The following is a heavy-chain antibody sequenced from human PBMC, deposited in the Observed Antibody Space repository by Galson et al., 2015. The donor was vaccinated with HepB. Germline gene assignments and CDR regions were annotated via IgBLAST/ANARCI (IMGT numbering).Heavy chain of an antibody. Sequence: SLRLSCAASGFTFSNYWMTWVRQAPGKGLEWVANIKEDGGEKYYVDSVKGRFTVSRDNAERSVYLQMNSLRAEDTGVYFCARAAGPIWVPDYWGQGTLVTVSS. CDR3: ARAAGPIWVPDY. CDR1: GFTFSNYW. D-gene: IGHD5-18*01. J-gene: IGHJ4*02. CDR2: IKEDGGEK. V-gene: IGHV3-7*01.